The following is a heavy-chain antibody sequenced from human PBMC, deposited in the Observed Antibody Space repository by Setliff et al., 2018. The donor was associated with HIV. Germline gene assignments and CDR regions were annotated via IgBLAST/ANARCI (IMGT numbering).Heavy chain of an antibody. D-gene: IGHD3-10*01. V-gene: IGHV4-39*07. J-gene: IGHJ4*02. CDR1: GGSISSSLYY. CDR3: ARASGSGTHPHY. CDR2: VYYNGTT. Sequence: SETLSLTCTMSGGSISSSLYYWGWIRQPPGKGLEWVGSVYYNGTTHYNPSLKTRVTVSVVTENQFSLKLSSVIAADTAVYYCARASGSGTHPHYWGQGTLVTVSS.